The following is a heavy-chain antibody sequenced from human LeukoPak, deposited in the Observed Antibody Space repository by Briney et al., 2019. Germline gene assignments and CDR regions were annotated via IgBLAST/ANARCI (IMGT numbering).Heavy chain of an antibody. J-gene: IGHJ3*02. CDR3: AREGDAFDI. Sequence: GASVKVSCTASGYTFTTYAVNWVRQAPGQGLEWMGWISAYNGNTNYAQKLQGRVTVTTDTSTSTAYMELRSLRSDDTAVYYCAREGDAFDIWGQGTMVTVSS. V-gene: IGHV1-18*01. CDR2: ISAYNGNT. CDR1: GYTFTTYA.